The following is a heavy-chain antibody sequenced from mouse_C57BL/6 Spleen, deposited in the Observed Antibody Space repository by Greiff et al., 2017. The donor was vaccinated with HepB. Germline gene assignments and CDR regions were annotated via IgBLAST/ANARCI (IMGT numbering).Heavy chain of an antibody. D-gene: IGHD2-5*01. CDR3: TSVGGYSNYYFDY. Sequence: EVQVVESGEGLVKPGGSLKLSCAASGFTFSSYAMSWVRQTPEKRLEWVAYISSGGDYIYYADTVKGRFTISRDNARNTLYLQMSSLKSEDTAMYYCTSVGGYSNYYFDYWGQGTTLTVSS. CDR1: GFTFSSYA. J-gene: IGHJ2*01. V-gene: IGHV5-9-1*02. CDR2: ISSGGDYI.